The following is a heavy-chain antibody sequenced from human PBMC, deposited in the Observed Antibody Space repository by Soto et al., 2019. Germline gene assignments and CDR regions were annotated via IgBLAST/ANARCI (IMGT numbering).Heavy chain of an antibody. V-gene: IGHV3-23*01. CDR2: ISVSDAFI. CDR1: GFNVGAFA. D-gene: IGHD1-20*01. J-gene: IGHJ4*02. Sequence: GGSLRLSCAASGFNVGAFAVNWVRQAPGKGLEWVSGISVSDAFIYYADSVRGRFAISRDASENILYLQMNSLRVDDTALYYCTRETVAGITVLDYWGPGTLVTVSS. CDR3: TRETVAGITVLDY.